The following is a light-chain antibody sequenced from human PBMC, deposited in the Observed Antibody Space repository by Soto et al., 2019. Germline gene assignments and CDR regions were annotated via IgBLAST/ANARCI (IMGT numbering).Light chain of an antibody. CDR2: EVS. CDR3: SSYTSGSTLV. Sequence: QSALTQPASVSGSPGQSITISCTGTTSDVGGYNYVSWYQQHPGKAPKLMIYEVSNRPSGVSNRFSGSKSGNTASLTISGLQTSDEADYYCSSYTSGSTLVFGTGTKVT. V-gene: IGLV2-14*01. J-gene: IGLJ1*01. CDR1: TSDVGGYNY.